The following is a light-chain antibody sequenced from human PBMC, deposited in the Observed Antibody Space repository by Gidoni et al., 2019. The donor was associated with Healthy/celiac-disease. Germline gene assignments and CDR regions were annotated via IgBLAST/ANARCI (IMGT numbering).Light chain of an antibody. CDR3: CSYVGSSTWV. CDR2: EVS. CDR1: SSDVGSYNL. J-gene: IGLJ3*02. V-gene: IGLV2-23*02. Sequence: QSALTQPASVSGSPGQSITISCTGTSSDVGSYNLVSWYQQHPGKAHKLMIYEVSQRPSGVSNRFSGSKSGNTASLTISGLQAEDEADYYCCSYVGSSTWVFGGGTKLTVL.